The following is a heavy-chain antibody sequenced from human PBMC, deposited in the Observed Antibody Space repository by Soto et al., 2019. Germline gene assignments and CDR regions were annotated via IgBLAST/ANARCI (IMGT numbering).Heavy chain of an antibody. Sequence: PGESLKISCKGSGYSFTSYWIGWVRQMPGKGLEWMGIIYPGDSDTRYSPSFQGQVTISADKSISTAYLQWSSLKASDTAIYYCARHLYYDILTGPTSGLFDPWGQGTLVTVSS. CDR2: IYPGDSDT. D-gene: IGHD3-9*01. CDR1: GYSFTSYW. J-gene: IGHJ5*02. CDR3: ARHLYYDILTGPTSGLFDP. V-gene: IGHV5-51*01.